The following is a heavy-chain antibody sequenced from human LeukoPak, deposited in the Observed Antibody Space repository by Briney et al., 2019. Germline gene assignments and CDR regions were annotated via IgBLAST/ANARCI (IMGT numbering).Heavy chain of an antibody. Sequence: SETLSLTCTVSGGSISGTYYWSWIRQPPGKGLEWIGYIYYTGTTDSNPSLQSRVTMSVDTSKNQFSLKVSSVTAADTAVYYCARERRLLRGDAFDVWGQGTRVTVSS. V-gene: IGHV4-59*12. CDR3: ARERRLLRGDAFDV. CDR1: GGSISGTYY. J-gene: IGHJ3*01. CDR2: IYYTGTT. D-gene: IGHD4-23*01.